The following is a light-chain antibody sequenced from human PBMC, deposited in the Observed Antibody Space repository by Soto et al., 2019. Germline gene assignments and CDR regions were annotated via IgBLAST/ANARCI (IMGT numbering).Light chain of an antibody. Sequence: EIVLTQSPGTLSLSPGERATLSCRASQSLTSNYMAWYQQKPGQAPRLLIYGVSSRATGIPDRFSGSGSGTDCTLAISRLEPEDFALYYCQQYGSAPLYTFGQGTKLEIK. CDR2: GVS. CDR3: QQYGSAPLYT. J-gene: IGKJ2*01. CDR1: QSLTSNY. V-gene: IGKV3-20*01.